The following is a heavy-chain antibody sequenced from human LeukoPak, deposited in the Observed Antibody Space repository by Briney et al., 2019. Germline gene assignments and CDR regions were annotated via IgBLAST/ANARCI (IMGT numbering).Heavy chain of an antibody. V-gene: IGHV3-30*03. D-gene: IGHD3-22*01. Sequence: GRSLRLSCAASGFTFSSYGMHWVRQAPGKGLEWVAVISYDGSNKYYADSVKGRFTISRDNSKNTLYLQMNSLRAEDTAVYYCARDRASYDSSGYYYAWGQGTLVTVSS. CDR1: GFTFSSYG. J-gene: IGHJ4*02. CDR3: ARDRASYDSSGYYYA. CDR2: ISYDGSNK.